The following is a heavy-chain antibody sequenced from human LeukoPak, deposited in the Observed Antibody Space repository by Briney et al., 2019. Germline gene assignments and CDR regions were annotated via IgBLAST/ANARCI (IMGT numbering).Heavy chain of an antibody. CDR1: GGSISSYY. D-gene: IGHD3-22*01. Sequence: SETLSLTCTVSGGSISSYYWSWIRQPPGRGLEWIAYIHYSGITNYNPSLKSRVTISLDTSKNQFSLKLSSVTAADTAVYYCARGRAFHDSTGYYYWGQGTLVTASS. CDR3: ARGRAFHDSTGYYY. CDR2: IHYSGIT. V-gene: IGHV4-59*13. J-gene: IGHJ4*02.